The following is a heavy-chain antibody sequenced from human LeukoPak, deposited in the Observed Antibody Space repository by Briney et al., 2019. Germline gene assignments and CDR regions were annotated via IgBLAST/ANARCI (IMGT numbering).Heavy chain of an antibody. V-gene: IGHV1-69*13. CDR1: GGTFSSYA. CDR3: ASYIVVVPAAKRGAFDI. CDR2: IIPIFGTA. Sequence: SVKVSCKASGGTFSSYAISWVRQAPGQGLEWMEGIIPIFGTANYAQKFQGRVTITADESTSTAYMELSSLRSEDTAVYYCASYIVVVPAAKRGAFDIWGQGTMVTVSS. J-gene: IGHJ3*02. D-gene: IGHD2-2*01.